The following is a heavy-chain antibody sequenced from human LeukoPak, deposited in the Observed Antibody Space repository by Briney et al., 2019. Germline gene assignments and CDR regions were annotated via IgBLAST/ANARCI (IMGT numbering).Heavy chain of an antibody. CDR2: ISSNGDST. V-gene: IGHV3-64*01. J-gene: IGHJ4*02. CDR1: GFTLSSYP. CDR3: ARGTTRGSDY. Sequence: GGSLRLSCATSGFTLSSYPMYWVRQAPGKGLEYVLGISSNGDSTYYANSVKGRFTISRDNSKNTLYLQMGSLRPEDMAVYYCARGTTRGSDYWGQGTLVTVSS. D-gene: IGHD1-1*01.